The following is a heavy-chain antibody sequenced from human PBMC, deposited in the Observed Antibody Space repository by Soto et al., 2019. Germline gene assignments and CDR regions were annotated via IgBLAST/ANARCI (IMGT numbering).Heavy chain of an antibody. D-gene: IGHD6-13*01. Sequence: SGPTLVNPTQTLTLTCTFSGFSLSTSGVGVGWIRQPPGKALEWLALIYWNDDKRYSPSLKSRLTITKDTSTNQVPLTMTNMDPVDTAKYYCAPENSRSWYGSYNLFVPWGQGTQVTVSS. CDR3: APENSRSWYGSYNLFVP. CDR1: GFSLSTSGVG. V-gene: IGHV2-5*01. J-gene: IGHJ5*02. CDR2: IYWNDDK.